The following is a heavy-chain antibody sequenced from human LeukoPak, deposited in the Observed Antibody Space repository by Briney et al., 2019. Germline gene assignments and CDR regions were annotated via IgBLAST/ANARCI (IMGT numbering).Heavy chain of an antibody. J-gene: IGHJ5*02. D-gene: IGHD6-13*01. Sequence: SVKVSYQPSRYIFPSYWFCGLLRDPGQGRLGLGWIIAYSGSTNYDQNVKGRVTMTIDTSTNQFSLKLTSVTAADTAVYYCARGYSSSWYLNWFDPWGQGTLVTASS. CDR3: ARGYSSSWYLNWFDP. CDR2: IIAYSGST. CDR1: RYIFPSYW. V-gene: IGHV1-18*01.